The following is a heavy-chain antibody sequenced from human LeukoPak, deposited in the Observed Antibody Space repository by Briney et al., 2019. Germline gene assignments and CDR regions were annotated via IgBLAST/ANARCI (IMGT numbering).Heavy chain of an antibody. CDR3: ARDWAYYDILTGYSDDAFDI. CDR2: IYYSGST. CDR1: GGSISSYY. Sequence: SETLSLTCTVFGGSISSYYWSWIRQPPGKGLEWIGYIYYSGSTNYNPSLKSRVTISVDTSKNQFSLKLSSVTAADTAVYYCARDWAYYDILTGYSDDAFDIWGQWTMVTVSS. D-gene: IGHD3-9*01. V-gene: IGHV4-59*01. J-gene: IGHJ3*02.